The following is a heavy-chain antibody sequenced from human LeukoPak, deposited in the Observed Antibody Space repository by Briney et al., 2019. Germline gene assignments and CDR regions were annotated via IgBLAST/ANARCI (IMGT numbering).Heavy chain of an antibody. Sequence: SETLSLTCAVYGGSFSGYYWSWIRQPPGEGLEWIGEINHSGSTNYNPSLKSRVTISVDTSKNQFSLKLSSVTAADTAVYYCARGAVVTSLSNWGQGTLVTVSS. CDR3: ARGAVVTSLSN. CDR1: GGSFSGYY. CDR2: INHSGST. V-gene: IGHV4-34*01. D-gene: IGHD4-23*01. J-gene: IGHJ4*02.